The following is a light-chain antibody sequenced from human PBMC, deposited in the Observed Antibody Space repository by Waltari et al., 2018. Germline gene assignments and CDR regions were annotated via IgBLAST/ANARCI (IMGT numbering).Light chain of an antibody. J-gene: IGLJ2*01. CDR3: HAAADNNWF. V-gene: IGLV3-27*01. CDR2: KDT. Sequence: YDLTQPSSVSVSPGQTATITYSGDVLAEKYVRWFQQKPGQAPTLILYKDTERPSGIPQRFAGSSSGATVNLTIRGARLEDEADYHCHAAADNNWFFGGGTKLTVL. CDR1: VLAEKY.